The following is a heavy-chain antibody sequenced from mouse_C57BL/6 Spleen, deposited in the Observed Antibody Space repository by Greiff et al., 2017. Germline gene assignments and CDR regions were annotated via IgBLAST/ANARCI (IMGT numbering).Heavy chain of an antibody. V-gene: IGHV1-61*01. Sequence: VQLQQPGAELVRPGSSVKLSCKASGYTFTSYWMDWVKQRPGQGLEWIGNIYPSDSETHYNQKLKDKATLTVDKSSSTAYMQLSSLTSEYSAVYYCASGDYDESYWYFDVWGTGTTVTVSS. J-gene: IGHJ1*03. D-gene: IGHD2-4*01. CDR1: GYTFTSYW. CDR2: IYPSDSET. CDR3: ASGDYDESYWYFDV.